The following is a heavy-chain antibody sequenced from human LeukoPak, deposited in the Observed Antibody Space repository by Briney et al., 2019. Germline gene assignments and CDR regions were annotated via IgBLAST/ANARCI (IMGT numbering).Heavy chain of an antibody. Sequence: SETPSLTCTVSGGSISSSSYYWGWIRRPPGKGLEWIGSIYYSGSTYYNPSLKSRVTISVDTSKNQFSLKLSSVTAADTAVYYCAKIVGYCSSTSCYKWFDPWGQGTLVTVSS. V-gene: IGHV4-39*05. D-gene: IGHD2-2*02. CDR2: IYYSGST. J-gene: IGHJ5*02. CDR1: GGSISSSSYY. CDR3: AKIVGYCSSTSCYKWFDP.